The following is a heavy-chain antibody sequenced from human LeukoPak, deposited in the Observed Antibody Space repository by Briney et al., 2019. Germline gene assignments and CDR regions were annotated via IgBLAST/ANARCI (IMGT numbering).Heavy chain of an antibody. Sequence: PGGSLRLSCAASGFTFSNFGMHWVRQAPGQGLEWVAVISYDGSNKYYADSVKGRFTISRDNSKNSLYLQMNSLRAEDTAVYYCTRSAPAKWCFDLWGRGTLVTVSS. CDR2: ISYDGSNK. V-gene: IGHV3-30*03. J-gene: IGHJ2*01. CDR3: TRSAPAKWCFDL. CDR1: GFTFSNFG.